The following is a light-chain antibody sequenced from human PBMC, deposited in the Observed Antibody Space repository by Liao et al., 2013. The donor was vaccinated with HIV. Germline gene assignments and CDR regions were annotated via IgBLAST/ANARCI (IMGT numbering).Light chain of an antibody. CDR2: QDT. V-gene: IGLV3-1*01. CDR1: KLGDEY. CDR3: QAWDSRADVV. J-gene: IGLJ2*01. Sequence: SYDLTQPPSVSVSPGQTASITCSGDKLGDEYASWYQQKPGQSPVLVIYQDTRRPSGIPERFSGSNSGNTGTLSISGTQAIDEADYFCQAWDSRADVVFGGGTKLTVL.